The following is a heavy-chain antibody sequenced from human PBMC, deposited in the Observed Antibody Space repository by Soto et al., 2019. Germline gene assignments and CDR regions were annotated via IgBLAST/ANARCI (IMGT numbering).Heavy chain of an antibody. CDR2: INAGNGNA. Sequence: AGSVEVSCKGSGYTFNSYAMHWVRQGPGQRLEWMGWINAGNGNAKYSQKFQGRVTITRDTSASTAYMELSSLRSEDTAVYYCARTPTYYDMDVWGQGTTVTVSS. CDR1: GYTFNSYA. V-gene: IGHV1-3*01. D-gene: IGHD3-16*01. CDR3: ARTPTYYDMDV. J-gene: IGHJ6*02.